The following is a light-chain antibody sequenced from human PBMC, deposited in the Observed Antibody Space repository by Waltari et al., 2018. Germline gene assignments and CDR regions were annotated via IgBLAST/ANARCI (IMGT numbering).Light chain of an antibody. CDR3: CSSVVSYTVV. CDR1: STHVCTYKY. V-gene: IGLV2-11*01. CDR2: DAN. Sequence: QSALTQPRSVSGSPGQSVTVSCTGTSTHVCTYKYISWYQHHPGRAPKLLIFDANKRPSGVPDRFSGSKSDNTASLTISGLRPEDEAYYYCCSSVVSYTVVFGGGTKVTVL. J-gene: IGLJ2*01.